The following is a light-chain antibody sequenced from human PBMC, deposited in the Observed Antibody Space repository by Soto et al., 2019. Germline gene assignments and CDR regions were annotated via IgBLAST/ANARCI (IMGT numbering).Light chain of an antibody. CDR2: EVS. Sequence: QSVLTQPASVSGSPGQSITISCTGSSSDVGAYRYVSWFQQHPGRAPKPIIYEVSNRPSGVSDRFSGSKSGNTASLTISGLKAEDEADYHCSSYTTTTAWVFGGGTKLTVL. V-gene: IGLV2-14*01. CDR1: SSDVGAYRY. CDR3: SSYTTTTAWV. J-gene: IGLJ3*02.